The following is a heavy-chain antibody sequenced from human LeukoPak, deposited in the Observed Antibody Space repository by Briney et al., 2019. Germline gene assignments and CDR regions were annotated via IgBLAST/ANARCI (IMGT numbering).Heavy chain of an antibody. Sequence: GASVKVSCRASGYTFTSYAMNWVRQAPGQGLEWMGWINTNTGNPTYAQGLTGRFVFSLDTSVSTAYLQISSLKAEDTAVYYCARDTGIVVVPAADSRSKTRGWFDPWGQGTLVTVSS. V-gene: IGHV7-4-1*02. CDR3: ARDTGIVVVPAADSRSKTRGWFDP. D-gene: IGHD2-2*01. J-gene: IGHJ5*02. CDR2: INTNTGNP. CDR1: GYTFTSYA.